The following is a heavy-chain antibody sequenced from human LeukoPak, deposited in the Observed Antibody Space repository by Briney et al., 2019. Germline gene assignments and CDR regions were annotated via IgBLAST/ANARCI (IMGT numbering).Heavy chain of an antibody. Sequence: GGSLRLSCSASGFTFNSYAMSWVRQSPGKGLECVSAISGRGGSKYYADSVKGRFTISRDNSKNTLYLQMNSLRAEDTAFFFRAEDGIRYSSSSGYFDYWGQGTLVTVSS. D-gene: IGHD6-6*01. J-gene: IGHJ4*02. CDR2: ISGRGGSK. V-gene: IGHV3-23*01. CDR1: GFTFNSYA. CDR3: AEDGIRYSSSSGYFDY.